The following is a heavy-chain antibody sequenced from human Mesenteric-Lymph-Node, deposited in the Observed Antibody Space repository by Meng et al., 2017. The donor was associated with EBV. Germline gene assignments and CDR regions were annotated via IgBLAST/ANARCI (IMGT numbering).Heavy chain of an antibody. V-gene: IGHV1-2*06. CDR3: ASTILVPGPDS. CDR1: GYTFTNYD. D-gene: IGHD2-2*01. CDR2: IDPNSGDR. Sequence: QVQLVQSGTEVKKPGASMKVSCKASGYTFTNYDINWVRQAPGQGLEWMGRIDPNSGDRDYAQKFQARVTMTRDTSIRTAYMELDSLRSDDTAVYYCASTILVPGPDSWGQGTLVTVSS. J-gene: IGHJ4*02.